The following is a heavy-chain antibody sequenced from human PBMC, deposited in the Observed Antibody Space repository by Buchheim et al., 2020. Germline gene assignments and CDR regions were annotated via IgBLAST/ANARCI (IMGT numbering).Heavy chain of an antibody. Sequence: QVQLVESGGGVVQPGRSLRLSCSASGFTFSSYGMHWVRQAPGKGLEWVAVIWYDGSNKYYADSVKGRFTISRDNSKNTLYLQMNSLRAEDTAVYYCARVSSSWYFSFDYWGQGTL. J-gene: IGHJ4*02. CDR3: ARVSSSWYFSFDY. D-gene: IGHD6-13*01. CDR1: GFTFSSYG. CDR2: IWYDGSNK. V-gene: IGHV3-33*01.